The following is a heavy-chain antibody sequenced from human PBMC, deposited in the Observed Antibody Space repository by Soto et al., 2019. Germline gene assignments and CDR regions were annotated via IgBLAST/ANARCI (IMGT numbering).Heavy chain of an antibody. Sequence: SETLSLTCTVSGGSISSYYWSWIRQPPGKGLEWIGYIYYSGSTNYNPSLKSRVTISVDTSKNQFSLKLSSVTAADTAVYYCARQTYYDPPHYFDYWGQGTLVTVS. V-gene: IGHV4-59*01. CDR1: GGSISSYY. CDR3: ARQTYYDPPHYFDY. CDR2: IYYSGST. D-gene: IGHD3-22*01. J-gene: IGHJ4*02.